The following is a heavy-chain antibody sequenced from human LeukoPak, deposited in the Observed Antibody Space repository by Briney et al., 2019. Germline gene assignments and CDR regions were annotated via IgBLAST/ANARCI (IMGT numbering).Heavy chain of an antibody. D-gene: IGHD6-19*01. V-gene: IGHV3-23*01. CDR2: ISGSGGST. J-gene: IGHJ4*02. CDR1: GFTFSSYA. CDR3: AAPAGYSSGWYVDY. Sequence: GALRLSCAAYGFTFSSYAMSWVRQAPGKGLEWVSAISGSGGSTYYADSVKGRFTISRDNSKNTLYLQMNSLRAEDTAVYYCAAPAGYSSGWYVDYWGQGTLVTVSS.